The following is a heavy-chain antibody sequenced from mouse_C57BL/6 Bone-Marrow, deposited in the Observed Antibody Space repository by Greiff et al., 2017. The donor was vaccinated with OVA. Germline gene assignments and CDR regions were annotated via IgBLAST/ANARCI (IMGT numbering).Heavy chain of an antibody. D-gene: IGHD2-1*01. CDR1: GVDFSRYW. CDR2: INPDSSTI. CDR3: AGGYGNYGEVDY. J-gene: IGHJ2*01. V-gene: IGHV4-1*01. Sequence: EASGVDFSRYWMSWVRRAPGKGLEWIGEINPDSSTINYAPSLKDKFIISRDNAKNTLYLQMSKVRSEDTALYDCAGGYGNYGEVDYWGQGTTLTVSS.